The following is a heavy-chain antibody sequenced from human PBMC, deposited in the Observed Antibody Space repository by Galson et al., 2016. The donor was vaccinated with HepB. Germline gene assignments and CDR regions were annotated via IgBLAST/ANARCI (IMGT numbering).Heavy chain of an antibody. CDR2: VYYTGAT. D-gene: IGHD2/OR15-2a*01. J-gene: IGHJ4*02. CDR3: ARQDSTDPFDY. Sequence: SETLSLTCAVFGGSINSRRYYWGWIRQPPGRGLDWIGSVYYTGATYYTPSLKTRVSISTDTSKNQFSLRLDSVTAADTAVYYCARQDSTDPFDYWGQGILVTVSS. CDR1: GGSINSRRYY. V-gene: IGHV4-39*01.